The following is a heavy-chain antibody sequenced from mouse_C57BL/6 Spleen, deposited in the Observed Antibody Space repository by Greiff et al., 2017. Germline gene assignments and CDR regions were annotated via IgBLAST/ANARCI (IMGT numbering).Heavy chain of an antibody. V-gene: IGHV1-26*01. CDR1: GYTFTDYY. Sequence: EVQLQQSGPELVKPGASVKISCKASGYTFTDYYMNWVKQSHGKSLEWIGDINPNNGGTSYNQKFKGKATLTVDKSSSTAYMELRSLTSEDSAVYCCARGGNWYFDVWGTGTTVTVSS. J-gene: IGHJ1*03. CDR3: ARGGNWYFDV. CDR2: INPNNGGT.